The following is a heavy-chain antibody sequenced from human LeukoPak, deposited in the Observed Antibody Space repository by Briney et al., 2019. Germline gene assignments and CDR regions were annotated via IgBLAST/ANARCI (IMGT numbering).Heavy chain of an antibody. CDR2: ITSSSTYI. CDR3: ARRYCSTTNCYAFES. J-gene: IGHJ4*02. CDR1: XFXFSXDS. V-gene: IGHV3-21*01. Sequence: LSLSXAAXXFXFSXDSMNWVRQAPGKGLSWVSSITSSSTYIYYADSVKGRLTISTDNAKTSLYLQMNSLRAEDSGVYYCARRYCSTTNCYAFESWGQGTLVIVSS. D-gene: IGHD2-2*01.